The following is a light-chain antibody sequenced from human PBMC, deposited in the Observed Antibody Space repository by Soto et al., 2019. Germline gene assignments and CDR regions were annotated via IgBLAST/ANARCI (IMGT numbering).Light chain of an antibody. CDR1: SSDVGGYNY. Sequence: QSALTQPPSASGSPGQSVTISCTGTSSDVGGYNYVSWYQQHPGKAPKLMIYDVNKRPPGVPDRFSGSKSGNTASLTVSGLQAEDEADYYCSSYAGSNGVVFGGGTKLTDL. CDR3: SSYAGSNGVV. V-gene: IGLV2-8*01. J-gene: IGLJ2*01. CDR2: DVN.